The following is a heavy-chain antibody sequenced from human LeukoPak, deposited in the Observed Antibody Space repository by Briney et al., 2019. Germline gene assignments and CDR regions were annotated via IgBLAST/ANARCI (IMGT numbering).Heavy chain of an antibody. Sequence: SETLSLTCTVSGGSISSSSYYWGWIRQPPGKGLEWFGSIYYSGSTYYNPSLKSRVTISVDTSKNQFSLKLSSVAAADTAVYYCARIEDIVVVPAAADYWGQGTLVTVSS. D-gene: IGHD2-2*01. CDR3: ARIEDIVVVPAAADY. V-gene: IGHV4-39*01. J-gene: IGHJ4*02. CDR1: GGSISSSSYY. CDR2: IYYSGST.